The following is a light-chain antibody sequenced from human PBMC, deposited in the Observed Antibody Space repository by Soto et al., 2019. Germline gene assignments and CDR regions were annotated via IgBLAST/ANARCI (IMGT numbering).Light chain of an antibody. J-gene: IGKJ1*01. CDR2: GAS. CDR3: QQYNSHPWT. V-gene: IGKV3-15*01. CDR1: QSVSNN. Sequence: EIVLTQSPGTLSLSPGERATLSCRASQSVSNNYLALYQQKPGQAPRLLIYGASTRATGIPARFSGSGSGTEFTLTISSLQSDDFATYYCQQYNSHPWTFGQGTKVDIK.